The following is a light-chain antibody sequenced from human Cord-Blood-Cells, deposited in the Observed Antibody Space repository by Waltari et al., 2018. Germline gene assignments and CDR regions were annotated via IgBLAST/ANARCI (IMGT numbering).Light chain of an antibody. CDR2: GAH. CDR3: QQYNNWPYT. J-gene: IGKJ2*01. CDR1: QSVSSN. V-gene: IGKV3-15*01. Sequence: DIVMTQSPATLSVSPGERATLSCRASQSVSSNVSWYQQKPGQAPRLLISGAHTRATGIPARFSGSESVTEFTLTISSLQAEDFAVYYCQQYNNWPYTFGQGTKLEIK.